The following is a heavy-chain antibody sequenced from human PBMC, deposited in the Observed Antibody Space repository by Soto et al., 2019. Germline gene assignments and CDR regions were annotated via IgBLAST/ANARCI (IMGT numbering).Heavy chain of an antibody. CDR3: ARGQRFSDWFDP. Sequence: QLQLQESGPGLVKPSETLSLTCTISGGAIGSHYWTWIRQPAGKGLEWIGRIYGSGSTKYNPSLQSRVTMSLDTSTNQFSLRLESVTAADTAVYYCARGQRFSDWFDPWGQGTLGTVSS. J-gene: IGHJ5*02. V-gene: IGHV4-4*07. CDR1: GGAIGSHY. CDR2: IYGSGST. D-gene: IGHD3-3*01.